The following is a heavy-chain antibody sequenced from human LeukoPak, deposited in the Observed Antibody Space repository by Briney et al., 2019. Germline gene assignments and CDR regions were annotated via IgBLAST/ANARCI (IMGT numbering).Heavy chain of an antibody. CDR1: GFTLSSYA. CDR2: IYSGGNT. D-gene: IGHD3-10*01. J-gene: IGHJ4*02. Sequence: GGSLRLSCAASGFTLSSYAMTWVRQAPGKGLNWVSVIYSGGNTFYADSVKGRFTISRDKSKNTLYLQMNSLRAEDTAVYYCARVEDYYDSGSYYSYVDHWGQGTLVTVSS. CDR3: ARVEDYYDSGSYYSYVDH. V-gene: IGHV3-53*01.